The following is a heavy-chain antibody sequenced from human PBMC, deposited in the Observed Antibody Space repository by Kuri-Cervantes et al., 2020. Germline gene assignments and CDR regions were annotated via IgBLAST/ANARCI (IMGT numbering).Heavy chain of an antibody. CDR3: ARDLKGGWYSSNWYGGNFDY. CDR1: GGTFSSYA. D-gene: IGHD6-13*01. Sequence: SVKVSCKASGGTFSSYAISWVRQAPGQGLEWMGGIIPIFGTANYAQKFQGRVTITADKSTSTAYMELSSLRSEDTAVYYCARDLKGGWYSSNWYGGNFDYWGQGTLVTVSS. J-gene: IGHJ4*02. V-gene: IGHV1-69*06. CDR2: IIPIFGTA.